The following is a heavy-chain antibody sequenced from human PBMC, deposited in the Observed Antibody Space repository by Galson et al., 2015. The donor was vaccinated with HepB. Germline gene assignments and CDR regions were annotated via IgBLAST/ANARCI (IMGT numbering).Heavy chain of an antibody. D-gene: IGHD3-10*01. CDR1: GDSISGSSYY. J-gene: IGHJ6*02. CDR2: IFYSGNT. Sequence: LSLTCIVSGDSISGSSYYWGWICQPPGKGLEWIGSIFYSGNTYYNPSLKSRVTISVDTSKNQFSLKLSSVTAADTAVYYCARHHYGSGTYRNYYHYGMDVWGQGTTVTVSS. CDR3: ARHHYGSGTYRNYYHYGMDV. V-gene: IGHV4-39*01.